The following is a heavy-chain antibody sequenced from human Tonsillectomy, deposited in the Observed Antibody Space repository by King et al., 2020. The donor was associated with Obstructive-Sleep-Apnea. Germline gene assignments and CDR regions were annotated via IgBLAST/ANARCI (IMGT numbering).Heavy chain of an antibody. D-gene: IGHD4-17*01. Sequence: VQLQESGPGLVKPSETLSLTCTVSGGSISSYYWSWIRQPPGKGLEWIGYIYYSGSTNYNPSLKSRVTISVDTSKNQFSLKLSSVTAADTAVYYCARLGVAGDYRDYWGQGTLVTVSS. CDR2: IYYSGST. J-gene: IGHJ4*02. CDR1: GGSISSYY. CDR3: ARLGVAGDYRDY. V-gene: IGHV4-59*08.